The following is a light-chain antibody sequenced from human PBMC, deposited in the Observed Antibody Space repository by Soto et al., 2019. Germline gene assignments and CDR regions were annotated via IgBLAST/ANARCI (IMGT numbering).Light chain of an antibody. Sequence: AIRMTQSPSSFSASTGDRVTITCRASQGISSYLAWYQQKPGKAPQLLIYAASTLQSGVPSRFIGSGSGTKFTLTISCLQSEDFATYYCQQYYSYPPWTFGQGTKVEIK. CDR2: AAS. CDR3: QQYYSYPPWT. J-gene: IGKJ1*01. V-gene: IGKV1-8*01. CDR1: QGISSY.